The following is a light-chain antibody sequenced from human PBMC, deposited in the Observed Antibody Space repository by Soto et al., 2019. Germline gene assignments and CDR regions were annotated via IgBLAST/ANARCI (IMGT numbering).Light chain of an antibody. CDR1: LSVGSRY. J-gene: IGKJ1*01. CDR2: GAF. CDR3: QQYGRSPT. Sequence: EIVLTQSPGTLSLSPGERATLSCRASLSVGSRYLGWYQQMPGQAPRLLIYGAFTRAPGIPDRFSGSGSGTDFNLTISRLEPEDFAVYYCQQYGRSPTFGQGTKVDIK. V-gene: IGKV3-20*01.